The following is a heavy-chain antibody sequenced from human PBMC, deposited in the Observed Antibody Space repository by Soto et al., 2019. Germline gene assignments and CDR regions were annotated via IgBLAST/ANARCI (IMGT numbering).Heavy chain of an antibody. V-gene: IGHV1-46*01. D-gene: IGHD3-10*01. J-gene: IGHJ6*02. CDR3: ARWSITMVRGVSYGMDV. CDR1: GYTFTSYY. Sequence: GASVKVSCKASGYTFTSYYMHRVRQAPGQGLEWMGIINPSGGSTSYAQKFQGRVTMTRDTSTSTVYMELSSLRSEDTAVYYCARWSITMVRGVSYGMDVWGQGTTVTVSS. CDR2: INPSGGST.